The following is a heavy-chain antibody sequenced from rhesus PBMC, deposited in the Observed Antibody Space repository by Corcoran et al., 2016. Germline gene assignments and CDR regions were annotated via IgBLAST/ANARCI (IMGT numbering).Heavy chain of an antibody. J-gene: IGHJ4*01. D-gene: IGHD2-39*01. CDR1: GYTFTDYY. CDR2: INPDNGNK. CDR3: SRVDPSAYVYFDF. V-gene: IGHV1S2*01. Sequence: QVQLVQSGAEVKKPGSSVKVSCKASGYTFTDYYIHWVRQSPRQGLQWMGWINPDNGNKSYAKKYQGRGTMTRDTSTTTVYMELSSLRSEDTAVYYCSRVDPSAYVYFDFWGQGVLVTVSS.